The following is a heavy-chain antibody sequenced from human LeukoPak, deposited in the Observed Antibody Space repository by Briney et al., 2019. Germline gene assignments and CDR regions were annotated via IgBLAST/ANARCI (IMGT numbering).Heavy chain of an antibody. D-gene: IGHD2-21*01. CDR2: IYYSGST. CDR3: ARSSVIPYWYFDL. Sequence: SETLSLTCTVSGGSISSYYWRWIRQPPGKGLEWIGYIYYSGSTNYNPSLKSRVTISVDTSKNQFSLKLSSVTAADTAVYYCARSSVIPYWYFDLWGRGTLVTVSS. V-gene: IGHV4-59*01. CDR1: GGSISSYY. J-gene: IGHJ2*01.